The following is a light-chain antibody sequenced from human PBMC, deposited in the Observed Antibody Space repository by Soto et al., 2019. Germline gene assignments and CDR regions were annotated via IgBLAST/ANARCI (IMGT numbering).Light chain of an antibody. CDR1: QSVTSY. CDR3: QQRSIWPLT. J-gene: IGKJ4*01. Sequence: EIVLTQSPATLSLSPGDRATLSCRASQSVTSYLAWYQQKPGQAPRLLIYDASSRATGIPARFSGTGSGTDFTLTISSLYPEDFAVYYCQQRSIWPLTFGGGTKVEIK. CDR2: DAS. V-gene: IGKV3-11*01.